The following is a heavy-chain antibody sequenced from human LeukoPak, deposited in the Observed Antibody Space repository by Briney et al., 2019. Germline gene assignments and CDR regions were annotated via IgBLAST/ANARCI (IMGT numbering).Heavy chain of an antibody. J-gene: IGHJ6*03. CDR1: GGTFSSYA. CDR3: ATGYSSSWYHYDYYYYTDA. Sequence: SVKVSCKASGGTFSSYAISWVRQAPGQGLEWMGGIIPIFGTANYAQKFQGRVTITTDESTSTAYMELSSLRSADTAVYYCATGYSSSWYHYDYYYYTDAWGKRTTVTVSS. V-gene: IGHV1-69*05. D-gene: IGHD6-13*01. CDR2: IIPIFGTA.